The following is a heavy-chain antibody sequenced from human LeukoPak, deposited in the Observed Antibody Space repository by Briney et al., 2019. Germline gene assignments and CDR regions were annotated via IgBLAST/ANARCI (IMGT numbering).Heavy chain of an antibody. CDR1: GGSFSGYY. CDR2: INHSGST. Sequence: SETLSLTCAVYGGSFSGYYWSWIRQPPGKGLEWIGEINHSGSTNYNPSLKSRVTISVDTSKNQFSLKLSSVTAADTAVYYCAREPGTGSGSWAPVARRYNWFDPWGQGTLVTVSS. CDR3: AREPGTGSGSWAPVARRYNWFDP. J-gene: IGHJ5*02. V-gene: IGHV4-34*01. D-gene: IGHD3-10*01.